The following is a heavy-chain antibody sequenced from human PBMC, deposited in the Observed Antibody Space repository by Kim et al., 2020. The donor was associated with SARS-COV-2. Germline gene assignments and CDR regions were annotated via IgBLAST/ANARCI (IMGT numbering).Heavy chain of an antibody. CDR3: TTAVVVPAAIFITNSGMDV. V-gene: IGHV3-15*01. CDR2: IKSKTDGGTT. CDR1: GFTFSNAW. Sequence: GGSLRLSCAASGFTFSNAWMSWVRQAPGKGLEWVGRIKSKTDGGTTDYATPVKGRFTISRDDSKNTLYLQMNSLKTEDTAVYYCTTAVVVPAAIFITNSGMDVWGQGTTVTVS. J-gene: IGHJ6*02. D-gene: IGHD2-2*02.